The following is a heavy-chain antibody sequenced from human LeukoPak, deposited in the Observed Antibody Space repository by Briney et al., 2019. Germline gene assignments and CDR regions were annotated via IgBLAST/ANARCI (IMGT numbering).Heavy chain of an antibody. J-gene: IGHJ4*02. Sequence: ASVKVSCKASGYTFTSYYMHWVRQAPGQGLEWMGIINPSGGSTSYAQKFQGRVTMTRDMSTSTVYMELSSLRSEDTAVYYCVLEMATIMEYWGQGTLVTVSS. CDR3: VLEMATIMEY. D-gene: IGHD5-24*01. CDR2: INPSGGST. V-gene: IGHV1-46*01. CDR1: GYTFTSYY.